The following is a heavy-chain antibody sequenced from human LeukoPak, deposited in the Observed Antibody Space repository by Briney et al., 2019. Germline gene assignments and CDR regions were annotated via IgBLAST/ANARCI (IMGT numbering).Heavy chain of an antibody. J-gene: IGHJ3*02. V-gene: IGHV3-7*01. D-gene: IGHD1/OR15-1a*01. CDR1: GFTFSSYW. CDR2: IKQDGSEK. Sequence: GGSLRLSCAASGFTFSSYWMSWVRQAPGKGLEWVANIKQDGSEKYYVDSVKGRVTISRDNAKNSLYVQMNSLRAEDTAVYYCARGGLGNNKFFDIWGQGTMVTVSS. CDR3: ARGGLGNNKFFDI.